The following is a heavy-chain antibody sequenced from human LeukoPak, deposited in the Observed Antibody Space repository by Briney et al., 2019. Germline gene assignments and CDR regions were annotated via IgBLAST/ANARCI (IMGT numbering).Heavy chain of an antibody. CDR2: IIPIFGTA. Sequence: ASAKVSCKASGGTFSSYAISWVRQAPGQGLEWMGGIIPIFGTANYAQKFQGRVTITADESTSTAYMELSSLRSEDTAVYYCARGRWRDYYDSRALDYFDYWGQGTLVTVSS. V-gene: IGHV1-69*01. D-gene: IGHD3-22*01. J-gene: IGHJ4*02. CDR1: GGTFSSYA. CDR3: ARGRWRDYYDSRALDYFDY.